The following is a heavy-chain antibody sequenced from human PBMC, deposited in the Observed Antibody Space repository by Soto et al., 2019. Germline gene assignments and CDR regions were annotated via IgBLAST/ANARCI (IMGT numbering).Heavy chain of an antibody. CDR3: ARDKRDLRFLEWSYYFDC. D-gene: IGHD3-3*01. J-gene: IGHJ4*02. CDR1: GVTFSSYA. CDR2: ISYDGSNK. V-gene: IGHV3-30-3*01. Sequence: QVQLVESGGGVVQPGRSLRLSCAASGVTFSSYAMHWVRQAPGKGLEWVAVISYDGSNKYYADSVKGRFTISRDNSKNTLYLQMNSLRAEDTAVYYCARDKRDLRFLEWSYYFDCWGQGTLVTVS.